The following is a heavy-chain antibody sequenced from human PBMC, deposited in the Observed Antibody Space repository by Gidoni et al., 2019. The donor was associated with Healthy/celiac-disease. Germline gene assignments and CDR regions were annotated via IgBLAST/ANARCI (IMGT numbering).Heavy chain of an antibody. Sequence: QVPLVQSGAEVKMPGPSVTFSCKASGYTFTSLVISWVRQAPGQGLEWMGWISAYNGNTNDAQKLQGRVTRTTDTSTSTAYMEMRSLRSDDTAVYYCARDREGVPAAMWYGVYFQHWGQGTLVTVSS. CDR3: ARDREGVPAAMWYGVYFQH. J-gene: IGHJ1*01. CDR2: ISAYNGNT. D-gene: IGHD2-2*01. V-gene: IGHV1-18*01. CDR1: GYTFTSLV.